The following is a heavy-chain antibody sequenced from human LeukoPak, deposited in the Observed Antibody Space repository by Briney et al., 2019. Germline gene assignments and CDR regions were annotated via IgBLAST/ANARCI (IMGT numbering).Heavy chain of an antibody. D-gene: IGHD2-15*01. Sequence: ASVKVSYKASGYTFTSYAMHWVRQAPGQRLEWMGWINAGNGNTKYSQKFQGRVTITRDTSASTAYMELSSLRSEDTAVYYCARVSVVVVAATLASSIFDYWGQGTLVTVSS. V-gene: IGHV1-3*01. CDR3: ARVSVVVVAATLASSIFDY. J-gene: IGHJ4*02. CDR2: INAGNGNT. CDR1: GYTFTSYA.